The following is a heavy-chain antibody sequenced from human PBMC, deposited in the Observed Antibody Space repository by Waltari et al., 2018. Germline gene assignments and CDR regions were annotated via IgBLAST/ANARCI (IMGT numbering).Heavy chain of an antibody. CDR2: IYHSGTP. V-gene: IGHV4-38-2*02. Sequence: QVQLQESGPGLVKPSETLSLTCSVSGYSVSSNYYWGWIRQPPGKGLEWIGSIYHSGTPYYNPSLKSRGTISVDTYKNQFSLKLTSVTATDTAVYYCARVAYYDFWGAFSRGLDYWGQGALVTVSS. D-gene: IGHD3-3*01. CDR1: GYSVSSNYY. J-gene: IGHJ4*02. CDR3: ARVAYYDFWGAFSRGLDY.